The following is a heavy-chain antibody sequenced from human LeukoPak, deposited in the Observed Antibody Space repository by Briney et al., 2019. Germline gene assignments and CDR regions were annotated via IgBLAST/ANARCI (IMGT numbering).Heavy chain of an antibody. CDR1: GFTFSSYE. V-gene: IGHV4-59*01. D-gene: IGHD3-22*01. CDR3: ARENSYYDSSGYYFGSGYFDY. J-gene: IGHJ4*02. Sequence: NTGGSLRLSCAASGFTFSSYEMNWIRQPPGKGLEWIGYIYYSGSTNYNPSLRSRVTISVDTSKNLFSLRLSSVTAADTAVYYCARENSYYDSSGYYFGSGYFDYWGQGTLVTVSS. CDR2: IYYSGST.